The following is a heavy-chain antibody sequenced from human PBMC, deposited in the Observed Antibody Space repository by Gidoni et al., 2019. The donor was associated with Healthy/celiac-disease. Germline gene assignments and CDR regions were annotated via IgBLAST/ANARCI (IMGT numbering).Heavy chain of an antibody. CDR2: ISSSGSTI. CDR3: ARDTQIVATIHRFDP. Sequence: QVQLVESGGGLVKPGGFLRLSRAASGFPFSDYYMSWIRQAPGKGLEWVSYISSSGSTIYYADSVKGRFTISRDNAKNSLYLQMSSLRAEDTAVYYCARDTQIVATIHRFDPWGQGTLVTVSS. D-gene: IGHD5-12*01. J-gene: IGHJ5*02. CDR1: GFPFSDYY. V-gene: IGHV3-11*01.